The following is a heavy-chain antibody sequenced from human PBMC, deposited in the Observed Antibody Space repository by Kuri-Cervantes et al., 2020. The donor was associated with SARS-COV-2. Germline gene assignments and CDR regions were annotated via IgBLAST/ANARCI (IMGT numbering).Heavy chain of an antibody. D-gene: IGHD3-3*01. J-gene: IGHJ6*03. CDR2: IYYTGNT. CDR1: RGSISSSSYY. CDR3: ARQYVLRHLEWSREMRSTYYMDV. Sequence: GSLRLSCTVSRGSISSSSYYWGWIRQPPGKGLEWIGSIYYTGNTYYNPSLNSRVTTSVDTSKNQFSLKVSSVTAADTAVYYCARQYVLRHLEWSREMRSTYYMDVWDKGTTVTVSS. V-gene: IGHV4-39*01.